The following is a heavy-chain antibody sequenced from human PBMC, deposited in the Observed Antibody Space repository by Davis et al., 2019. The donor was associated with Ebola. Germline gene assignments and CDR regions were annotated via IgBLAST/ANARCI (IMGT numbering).Heavy chain of an antibody. V-gene: IGHV3-23*01. CDR1: GFTFRNAW. Sequence: GESLKISCAASGFTFRNAWMNWVRQAPGKGLEWVSTISDGSRNTHYADSVKGRFTISRDDSKSTVFLQMNALRAEDTALYYCTTRLVNHFDYWGQGTLVTVSS. CDR3: TTRLVNHFDY. CDR2: ISDGSRNT. D-gene: IGHD6-19*01. J-gene: IGHJ4*02.